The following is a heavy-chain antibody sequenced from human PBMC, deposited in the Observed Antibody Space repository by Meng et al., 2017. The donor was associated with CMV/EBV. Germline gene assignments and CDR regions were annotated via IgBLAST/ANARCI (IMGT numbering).Heavy chain of an antibody. V-gene: IGHV1-2*02. D-gene: IGHD6-13*01. CDR1: GYTFTGYY. CDR3: ATEAIAAAGTGFDY. Sequence: SVKVSCKASGYTFTGYYIHWVRQAPGQGLEWMGWINTNSGATNYAQKFQGRVTMTRDTSISTAYMELSRLRSDDTAVYYCATEAIAAAGTGFDYWGQGTLVTVSS. J-gene: IGHJ4*02. CDR2: INTNSGAT.